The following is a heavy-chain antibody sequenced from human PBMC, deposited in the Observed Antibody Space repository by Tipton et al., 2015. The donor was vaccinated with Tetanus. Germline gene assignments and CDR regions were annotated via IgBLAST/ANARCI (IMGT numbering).Heavy chain of an antibody. V-gene: IGHV4-34*01. J-gene: IGHJ4*02. Sequence: LRLSCAVYGGSFSGYYWSWIRQPPGKGLEWIGEINHSGSTNYNASLKSRVTISVDTSKNQFSLKLSSVTAADTAVYYCARVYCSGGSCYDGWGDWGQGTLVTVSS. CDR2: INHSGST. CDR3: ARVYCSGGSCYDGWGD. D-gene: IGHD2-15*01. CDR1: GGSFSGYY.